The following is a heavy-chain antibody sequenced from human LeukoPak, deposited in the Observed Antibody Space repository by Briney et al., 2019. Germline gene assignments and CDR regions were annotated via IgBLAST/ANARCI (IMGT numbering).Heavy chain of an antibody. V-gene: IGHV3-48*04. Sequence: GGSLRLSCAASGFTFSSYSMNWVRQAPGKGLEWVSYISSSSSTIYYADSVKGRFTISRDNAKNSLYLQMNSLRAEDTAVYYCASEWIAAAGPTDYWGQGTLVTVSS. D-gene: IGHD6-13*01. CDR3: ASEWIAAAGPTDY. J-gene: IGHJ4*02. CDR2: ISSSSSTI. CDR1: GFTFSSYS.